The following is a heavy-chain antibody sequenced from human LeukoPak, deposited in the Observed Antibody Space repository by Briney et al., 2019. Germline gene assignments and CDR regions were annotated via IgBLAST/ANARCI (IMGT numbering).Heavy chain of an antibody. CDR1: GGSFSSYY. J-gene: IGHJ4*02. CDR2: IYTSGST. Sequence: SETLCLTCTVSGGSFSSYYWSWIRQPPGKGLEWIGRIYTSGSTNYNPSLKSRVTMSVDTSKNQFSLKLSSVTAADTAVYYCARDGPYSSSWYKGGSYYFDYWGQGTLVTVSS. CDR3: ARDGPYSSSWYKGGSYYFDY. D-gene: IGHD6-13*01. V-gene: IGHV4-4*07.